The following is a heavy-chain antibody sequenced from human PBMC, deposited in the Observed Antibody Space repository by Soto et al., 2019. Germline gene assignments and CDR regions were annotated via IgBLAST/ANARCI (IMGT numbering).Heavy chain of an antibody. D-gene: IGHD6-19*01. CDR3: ARGRGYDWGIAVAGRDNWFDP. CDR2: ISAYNGNT. J-gene: IGHJ5*02. V-gene: IGHV1-18*01. Sequence: QVQLVQSGAEVKKPGASVKVSCKASGYTFTSYGISWVRQAPGQGLEWMGWISAYNGNTNYAQKLQGRVTMTTDTSRSTAYMGLRSLRSDDTAVYYWARGRGYDWGIAVAGRDNWFDPWGQGTLVTVSS. CDR1: GYTFTSYG.